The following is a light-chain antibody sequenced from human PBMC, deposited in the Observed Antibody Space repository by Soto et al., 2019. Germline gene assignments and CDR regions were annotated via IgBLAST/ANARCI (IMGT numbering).Light chain of an antibody. CDR2: GAS. J-gene: IGKJ5*01. Sequence: EIVLTQSAGTLSLSPGERATLSCRASQSVSSSYLAWYQQKPGQAPRLLIYGASSRATGIPDRFSGSGSGTDFTLTISRLEPEDFAVYYCQQYGSSITFGKGTRLEIK. CDR3: QQYGSSIT. CDR1: QSVSSSY. V-gene: IGKV3-20*01.